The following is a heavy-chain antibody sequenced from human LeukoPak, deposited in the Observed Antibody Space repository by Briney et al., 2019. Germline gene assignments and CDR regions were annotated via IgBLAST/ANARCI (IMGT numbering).Heavy chain of an antibody. J-gene: IGHJ4*02. CDR1: GFTFDDYG. V-gene: IGHV3-20*04. CDR3: ARDRIGYCSSTSCRPFDC. Sequence: PGGSLRLSCAASGFTFDDYGMSWVRQAPGKGLEWVSGINWNGGSTGYADSVKGRFTISRDNAKNSLYLQMNSLRAEDTALYYCARDRIGYCSSTSCRPFDCWGQGTLVTVSS. CDR2: INWNGGST. D-gene: IGHD2-2*01.